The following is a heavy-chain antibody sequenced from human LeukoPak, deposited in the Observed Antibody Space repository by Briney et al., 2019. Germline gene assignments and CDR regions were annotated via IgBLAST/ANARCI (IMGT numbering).Heavy chain of an antibody. CDR1: GGSISSYY. V-gene: IGHV4-39*01. CDR3: HLSSSWTIDY. J-gene: IGHJ4*02. Sequence: SETLSLTCTVSGGSISSYYWGWIRQPPGKGLEWIGSIYYSGSTYYNPSLKSRVTISVDTSKNQFSLKLSSVTAADTAVYYCHLSSSWTIDYWGQGTLVTVSS. CDR2: IYYSGST. D-gene: IGHD6-13*01.